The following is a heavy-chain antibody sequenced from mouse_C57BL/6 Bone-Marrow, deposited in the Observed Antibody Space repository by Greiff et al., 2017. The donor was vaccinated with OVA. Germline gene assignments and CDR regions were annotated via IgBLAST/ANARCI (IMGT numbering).Heavy chain of an antibody. D-gene: IGHD4-1*01. CDR2: ISYDGSN. V-gene: IGHV3-6*01. CDR1: GYSITSGYY. J-gene: IGHJ3*01. CDR3: ARAELGRWFAY. Sequence: EVQLVESGPGLVKPSQSLSLTCSVTGYSITSGYYWNWIRQFPGNKLEWMGYISYDGSNNYNPSLKNRISITRDTSKNQFFLKLNSVTTEDTATYYCARAELGRWFAYWGQGTLVTVSA.